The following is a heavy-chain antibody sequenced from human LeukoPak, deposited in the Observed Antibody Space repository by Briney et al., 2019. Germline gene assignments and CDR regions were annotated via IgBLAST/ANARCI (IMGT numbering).Heavy chain of an antibody. CDR1: GYTFTDYY. Sequence: ASVKVSCKASGYTFTDYYMHWVRQAPGQGVEWMGRINPKSGGTNYAQKFQGRVTMTRDTSISTAYMELIRLRSDDTAVYYCARGPDGDYWGQGTLVTVSS. D-gene: IGHD3-10*01. J-gene: IGHJ4*02. CDR2: INPKSGGT. V-gene: IGHV1-2*06. CDR3: ARGPDGDY.